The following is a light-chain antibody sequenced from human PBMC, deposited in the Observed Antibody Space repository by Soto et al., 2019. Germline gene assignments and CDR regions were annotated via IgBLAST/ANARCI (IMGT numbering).Light chain of an antibody. CDR3: QQYNSYLWT. V-gene: IGKV1-5*01. CDR1: QSISSW. Sequence: DIQMTQSPSTLSASVGDRVTNTCRASQSISSWLAWYQQKPGKAPKLLIYDASSLESGVPSRFSGSGSGTEFTRTISILQPDDFATYYCQQYNSYLWTFGQGTKVEIK. CDR2: DAS. J-gene: IGKJ1*01.